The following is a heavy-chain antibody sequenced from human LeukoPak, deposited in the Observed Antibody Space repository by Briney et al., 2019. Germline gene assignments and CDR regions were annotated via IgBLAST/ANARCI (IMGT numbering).Heavy chain of an antibody. J-gene: IGHJ6*02. CDR1: GFTFSSYE. V-gene: IGHV3-48*03. CDR3: AIARPYYYYGMDV. Sequence: GGSLRLSCAASGFTFSSYEMNWVRQAPGKGLEWVSYISSSGSTIYYADSVKGRFTISRDNAKNSLYLQMNSLRAEDTAVYYCAIARPYYYYGMDVWGQGTTVTVSS. CDR2: ISSSGSTI.